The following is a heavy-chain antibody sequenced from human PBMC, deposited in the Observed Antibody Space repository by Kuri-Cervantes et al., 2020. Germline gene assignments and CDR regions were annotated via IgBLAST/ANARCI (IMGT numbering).Heavy chain of an antibody. Sequence: GKSLKISCAASGFTFSSYAMHWVRQAPGKGLEWVAVISYDGSNKYYADPVKGRFTISRDNSKNTLYLQMNNLRAEDTAVYYCAKGHRYGMDVWGQGTTVTVSS. CDR3: AKGHRYGMDV. CDR1: GFTFSSYA. D-gene: IGHD2-21*01. CDR2: ISYDGSNK. J-gene: IGHJ6*02. V-gene: IGHV3-30-3*01.